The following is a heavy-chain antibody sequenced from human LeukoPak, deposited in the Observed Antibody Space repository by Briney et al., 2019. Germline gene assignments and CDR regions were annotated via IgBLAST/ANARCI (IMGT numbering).Heavy chain of an antibody. CDR3: ARGSRDPAHFDY. V-gene: IGHV1-69*04. Sequence: SVKVSCKASGGTFSSYAISWVRQAPGQGLEWMGRIIPILGIANYAQKFQGRVTITADKSTSTAYMELSSLRSEDTAVYYCARGSRDPAHFDYWGQGTLVTVSS. CDR1: GGTFSSYA. CDR2: IIPILGIA. J-gene: IGHJ4*02.